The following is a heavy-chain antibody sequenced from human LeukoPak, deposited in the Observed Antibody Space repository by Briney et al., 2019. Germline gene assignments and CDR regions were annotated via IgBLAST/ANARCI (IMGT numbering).Heavy chain of an antibody. Sequence: GGSLRLSCAASGFTFSTYGMHWVRQAPGKGLEWVAFIRYDGSNRYYADSVKGRFTISRDNSKNTVYPQMNSLRAEDTAVYYCAKSTVTASYYYHYYYMDVWGKGTTVTVSS. CDR1: GFTFSTYG. CDR3: AKSTVTASYYYHYYYMDV. V-gene: IGHV3-30*02. CDR2: IRYDGSNR. D-gene: IGHD4-17*01. J-gene: IGHJ6*03.